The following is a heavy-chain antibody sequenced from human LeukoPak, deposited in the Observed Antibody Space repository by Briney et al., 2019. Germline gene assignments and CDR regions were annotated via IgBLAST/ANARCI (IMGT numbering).Heavy chain of an antibody. CDR1: GYTFTSYG. CDR3: AREHYDILADYYNEWDYYGMDV. Sequence: ASVKVSCKASGYTFTSYGISWVRQAPGQGLELMGWISAYNGKTTYAQKFQGRVTMTTATPTSTAYMELRSLRSDDTAVYYCAREHYDILADYYNEWDYYGMDVWGQGTTVTVSS. J-gene: IGHJ6*02. CDR2: ISAYNGKT. V-gene: IGHV1-18*01. D-gene: IGHD3-9*01.